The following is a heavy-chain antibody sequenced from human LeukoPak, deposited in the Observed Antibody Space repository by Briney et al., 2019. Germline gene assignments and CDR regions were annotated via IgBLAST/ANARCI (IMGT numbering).Heavy chain of an antibody. J-gene: IGHJ6*02. CDR2: INHSGST. CDR3: ARALGDGYNYRHYYYGMDV. V-gene: IGHV4-34*01. D-gene: IGHD5-12*01. CDR1: GGSFSGYY. Sequence: SETLSLTCAVSGGSFSGYYWSWIRQPPGKGLEWIGEINHSGSTNYNPSLKSRVTISVDTSKNQFSLKLSSVTAADTAVYYCARALGDGYNYRHYYYGMDVWGQGTTVTVSS.